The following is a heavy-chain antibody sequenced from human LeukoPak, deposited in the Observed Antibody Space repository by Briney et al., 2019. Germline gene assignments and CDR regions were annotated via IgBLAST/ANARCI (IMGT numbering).Heavy chain of an antibody. J-gene: IGHJ5*02. CDR1: GLTFRTYA. Sequence: PGGSLRLSCAASGLTFRTYAMSWVRQAPGKGLEWEANIKQDGSEKYYVDSVKGRFTISRDNAKNSLSLQMNSLRAEDTAVYYCARPLMYYYGSETYFWFDPWGQGTLVTVSS. V-gene: IGHV3-7*01. CDR3: ARPLMYYYGSETYFWFDP. CDR2: IKQDGSEK. D-gene: IGHD3-10*01.